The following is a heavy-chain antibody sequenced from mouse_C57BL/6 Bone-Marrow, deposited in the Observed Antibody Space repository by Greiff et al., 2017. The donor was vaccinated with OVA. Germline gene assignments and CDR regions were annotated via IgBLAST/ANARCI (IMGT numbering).Heavy chain of an antibody. J-gene: IGHJ2*01. CDR3: ARIHYYYGSSLDY. CDR1: GFSLTSYG. CDR2: IWSGGST. V-gene: IGHV2-2*01. Sequence: VHLVESGPGLVQPSQSLSITCTVSGFSLTSYGVHWVRQSPGKGLEWLGVIWSGGSTDYNAAFISRLSISKDNSKSQVFFKMNSLQADDTAIYYCARIHYYYGSSLDYWGQGTTLTVSS. D-gene: IGHD1-1*01.